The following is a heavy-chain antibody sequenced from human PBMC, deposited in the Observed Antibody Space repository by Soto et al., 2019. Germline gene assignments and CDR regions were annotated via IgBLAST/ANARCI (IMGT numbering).Heavy chain of an antibody. Sequence: QVQLVESGGGVVQPGRSLRLSCAASGFTFSSNGMHWVRQAPGKGLEWVAVISYDGSKKYYADSVKGRFTISRDNSKNTLYLQMNSLRAEDTAVYYCAKILQLGDYAYYYYGMDVWGQGTTVTVSS. CDR1: GFTFSSNG. CDR2: ISYDGSKK. V-gene: IGHV3-30*18. D-gene: IGHD4-17*01. CDR3: AKILQLGDYAYYYYGMDV. J-gene: IGHJ6*02.